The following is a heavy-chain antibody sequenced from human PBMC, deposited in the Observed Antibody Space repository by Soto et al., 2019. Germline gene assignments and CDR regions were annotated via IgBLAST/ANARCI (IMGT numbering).Heavy chain of an antibody. D-gene: IGHD3-22*01. J-gene: IGHJ3*02. CDR2: IYYTGST. CDR3: ARHGPDYYDSSGWYAFDI. CDR1: GGSISTYY. Sequence: SETLSLTCTVSGGSISTYYWSWARQPPGKGLEWIGNIYYTGSTNYNPSLKSRVTISVDTSKNQFSLKLSSVTAADTAVYYCARHGPDYYDSSGWYAFDIWGQGTMVTVSS. V-gene: IGHV4-59*08.